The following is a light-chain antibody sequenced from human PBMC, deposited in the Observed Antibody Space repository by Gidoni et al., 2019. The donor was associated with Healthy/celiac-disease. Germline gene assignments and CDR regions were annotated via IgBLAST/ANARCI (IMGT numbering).Light chain of an antibody. Sequence: DIVMTQSPDSLAVSLGERATINCKSSRSVLYSSNNKNYLAWFQQKPGQPPKLLIYWASARESGVPDRFSGSGSGTDFTLTISSLQAEDVAVYYCQQYYNTPLTFGGGTKVDIK. CDR2: WAS. J-gene: IGKJ4*01. CDR3: QQYYNTPLT. V-gene: IGKV4-1*01. CDR1: RSVLYSSNNKNY.